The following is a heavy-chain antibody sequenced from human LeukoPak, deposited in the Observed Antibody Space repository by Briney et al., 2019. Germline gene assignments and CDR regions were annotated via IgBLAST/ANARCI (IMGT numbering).Heavy chain of an antibody. CDR2: ISSSSGYT. V-gene: IGHV3-11*05. J-gene: IGHJ6*02. Sequence: GGSLRLSCAASGFTFSDYYMSWIRQAPGKGLEWVSYISSSSGYTNYADSVKGRFTISRDNAKNSLYLQMNSLRGEDTAVYYCARGYYYYVMDVWGQGTTVTVSS. CDR1: GFTFSDYY. CDR3: ARGYYYYVMDV.